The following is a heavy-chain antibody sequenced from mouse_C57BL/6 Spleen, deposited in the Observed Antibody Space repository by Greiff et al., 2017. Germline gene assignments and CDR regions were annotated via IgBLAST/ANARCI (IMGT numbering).Heavy chain of an antibody. V-gene: IGHV1-18*01. CDR2: INPNNGGT. CDR3: ARSYGGNAMDY. CDR1: GYTFTDYN. J-gene: IGHJ4*01. Sequence: EVKVVESGPELVKPGASVKIPCKASGYTFTDYNMDWVKQSHGKSLEWIGDINPNNGGTIYNQKFKGKATLTVDKSSSTAYMELRSLTSEDTAVYYCARSYGGNAMDYWGQGTSVTVSS. D-gene: IGHD1-1*02.